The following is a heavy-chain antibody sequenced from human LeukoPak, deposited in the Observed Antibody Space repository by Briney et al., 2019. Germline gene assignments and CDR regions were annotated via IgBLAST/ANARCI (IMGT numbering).Heavy chain of an antibody. V-gene: IGHV3-NL1*01. CDR3: VKDYPRIGVTGTTSFFDY. D-gene: IGHD1-7*01. CDR1: GFTFSSYG. J-gene: IGHJ4*02. Sequence: PGRSLRLSCAASGFTFSSYGMHWVRQAPGKGLEWVSGLNEDGTTTFYADSVQGRFIISRDNSQNIVYLQMSSLRAEDTAVYYCVKDYPRIGVTGTTSFFDYWGQGNLVTVSS. CDR2: LNEDGTTT.